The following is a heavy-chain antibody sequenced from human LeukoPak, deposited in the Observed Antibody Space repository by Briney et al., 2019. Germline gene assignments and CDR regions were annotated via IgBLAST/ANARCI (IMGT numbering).Heavy chain of an antibody. CDR3: ARHRKRVGELEYNWFDP. D-gene: IGHD3-10*01. CDR2: INHSGST. CDR1: GGSFSGYY. Sequence: SETLSLTCAVYGGSFSGYYWSWIRQPPGKGLEWIGEINHSGSTNYNPSLKSRVTISVDTSKNQFSLKLSSVTAADTAVYYCARHRKRVGELEYNWFDPWGQGTLVTVSS. V-gene: IGHV4-34*01. J-gene: IGHJ5*02.